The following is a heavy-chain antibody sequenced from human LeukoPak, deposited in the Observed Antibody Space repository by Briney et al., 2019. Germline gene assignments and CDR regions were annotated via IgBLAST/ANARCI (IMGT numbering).Heavy chain of an antibody. CDR3: APVPATKEVY. D-gene: IGHD5-12*01. J-gene: IGHJ4*02. CDR2: ISSSSSYI. V-gene: IGHV3-21*01. Sequence: TGGSLRLSCAASGFTFSSYSMNWVRQAPGKGLEWVSSISSSSSYIYYADSVKGRFTISRDNAKNSLYLQMNSLRAEDTAVYYCAPVPATKEVYWGQGTLVTVSS. CDR1: GFTFSSYS.